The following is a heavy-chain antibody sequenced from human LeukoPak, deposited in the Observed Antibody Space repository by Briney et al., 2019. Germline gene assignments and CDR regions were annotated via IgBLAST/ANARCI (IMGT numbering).Heavy chain of an antibody. J-gene: IGHJ4*02. D-gene: IGHD6-19*01. CDR2: IYYSGST. CDR1: GGSISSYY. CDR3: ASLRSGWFYFDF. Sequence: SETLSLTCTVSGGSISSYYWSWIRQPPGNGLEWIGYIYYSGSTNYNPSLKSRITISVDTSKNQFSLKLSSVTAADTAVYYCASLRSGWFYFDFWGQGTLVTVSS. V-gene: IGHV4-59*08.